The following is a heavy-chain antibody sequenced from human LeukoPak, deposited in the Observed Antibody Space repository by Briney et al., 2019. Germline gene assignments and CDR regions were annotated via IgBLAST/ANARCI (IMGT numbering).Heavy chain of an antibody. CDR3: ATSDRSYAFDI. Sequence: GASVKLSCKASGGTFSSYAISWVREAPGQGLEWMGGIIPIFGTANYAQKFQSRVTITADESTSTAYMELSSLRSEDTAVYYCATSDRSYAFDIWGQGTMVTVSS. J-gene: IGHJ3*02. D-gene: IGHD3-10*01. CDR2: IIPIFGTA. CDR1: GGTFSSYA. V-gene: IGHV1-69*13.